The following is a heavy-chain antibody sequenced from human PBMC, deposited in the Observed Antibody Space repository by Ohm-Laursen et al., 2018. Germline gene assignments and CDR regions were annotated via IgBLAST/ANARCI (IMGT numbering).Heavy chain of an antibody. CDR2: IWYDGVNK. Sequence: SLRLSCAASGFTFGAFGMHWVRQAPGKGLEWVAVIWYDGVNKYYLDSVKGRFTVSRDNSENTLFLQMESLRVEDTAVYYCARDKEVRGAIGITRDHYGMDVWGQGTAVTVSS. D-gene: IGHD3-10*01. CDR1: GFTFGAFG. J-gene: IGHJ6*02. V-gene: IGHV3-33*01. CDR3: ARDKEVRGAIGITRDHYGMDV.